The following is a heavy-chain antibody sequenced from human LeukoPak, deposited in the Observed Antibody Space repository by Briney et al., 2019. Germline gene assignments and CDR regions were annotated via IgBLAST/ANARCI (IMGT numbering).Heavy chain of an antibody. Sequence: GGSLRLSCAASGFIFSSYAMSWVRQAPGKGLEWVSGISGSGDSTYYADSVKGRFTIARDNAKNSVFLQMNSLRAEDTAVYYCARAAKSYYDTSAYSYFDYWGQGTLVTVSS. CDR3: ARAAKSYYDTSAYSYFDY. V-gene: IGHV3-23*01. CDR2: ISGSGDST. D-gene: IGHD3-22*01. J-gene: IGHJ4*02. CDR1: GFIFSSYA.